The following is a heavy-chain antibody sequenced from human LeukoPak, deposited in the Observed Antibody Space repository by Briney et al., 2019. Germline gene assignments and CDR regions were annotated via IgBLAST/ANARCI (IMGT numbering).Heavy chain of an antibody. J-gene: IGHJ6*02. D-gene: IGHD5-18*01. CDR3: ARDYSYGHDGGMDV. CDR2: LWYDGSNK. CDR1: GFTFSNYG. Sequence: PGGSLRLSCAAPGFTFSNYGMHWVRQAPGKGLEWVAVLWYDGSNKYYADSVKGRFTISRDNSKNTLYLQMNSLRADDTAVYYCARDYSYGHDGGMDVWGQGTTVTVSS. V-gene: IGHV3-33*01.